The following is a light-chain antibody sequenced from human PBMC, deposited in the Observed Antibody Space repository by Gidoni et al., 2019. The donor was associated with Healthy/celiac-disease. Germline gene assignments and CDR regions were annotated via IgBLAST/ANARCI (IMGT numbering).Light chain of an antibody. J-gene: IGKJ4*02. CDR2: EAS. CDR1: QSVSSY. Sequence: EIVLTQSPATLSLSPGERATLSCRASQSVSSYLAWYQQKPGKAPRLLIYEASNRATGIPARFSGSGSGTDFTLTISSLEPEDFAVYYCQQRSNWRGLTFGGGTKVEIK. V-gene: IGKV3-11*01. CDR3: QQRSNWRGLT.